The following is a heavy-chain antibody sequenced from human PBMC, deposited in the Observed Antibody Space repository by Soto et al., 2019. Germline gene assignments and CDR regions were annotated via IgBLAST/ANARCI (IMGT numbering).Heavy chain of an antibody. V-gene: IGHV1-8*01. Sequence: QVQLVQSGAEVKKPGASVKVSCKASGYTFTSYDINWVRQATGQGLEWMGWMNPNSGNTGYAQKFQGRVTMTRNTSIGTAYMELGGLRSEDTAVYYCASGQVACHGSWFDHWGQGTLVTVSS. CDR1: GYTFTSYD. CDR3: ASGQVACHGSWFDH. J-gene: IGHJ5*02. D-gene: IGHD5-12*01. CDR2: MNPNSGNT.